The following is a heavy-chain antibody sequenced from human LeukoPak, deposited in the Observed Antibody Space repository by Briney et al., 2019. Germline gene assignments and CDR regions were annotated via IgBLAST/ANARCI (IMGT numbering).Heavy chain of an antibody. CDR2: ISVSGENT. J-gene: IGHJ4*02. CDR3: AKYGSGTYYNGLH. CDR1: GFTFSSYA. D-gene: IGHD3-10*01. Sequence: PGGSLRLSCAASGFTFSSYAMTWVRQAPGEGLQWVSTISVSGENTYYADSVKGRFTISRDISKSTLYLQMNSLRDEDTALYYCAKYGSGTYYNGLHWGQGTLVTVSS. V-gene: IGHV3-23*01.